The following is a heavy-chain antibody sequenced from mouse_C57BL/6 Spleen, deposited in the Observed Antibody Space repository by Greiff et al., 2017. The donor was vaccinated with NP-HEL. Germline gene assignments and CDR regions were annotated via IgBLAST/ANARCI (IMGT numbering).Heavy chain of an antibody. CDR1: GYTFTSYW. Sequence: VQLQQPGAELVKPGASVKMSCKASGYTFTSYWITWVKQRPGQGLEWIGDIYPGSGSTNYNEKFKSKATLTVDTSSSTAYMQLSSLTSEDSAVYYCARFGALAGTDWYFDVWGTGTTVTVSS. CDR2: IYPGSGST. D-gene: IGHD4-1*01. V-gene: IGHV1-55*01. J-gene: IGHJ1*03. CDR3: ARFGALAGTDWYFDV.